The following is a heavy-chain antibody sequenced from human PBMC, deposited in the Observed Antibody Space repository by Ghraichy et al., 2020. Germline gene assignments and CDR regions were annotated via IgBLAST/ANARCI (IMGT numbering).Heavy chain of an antibody. V-gene: IGHV3-7*01. D-gene: IGHD4-17*01. CDR2: IRQDGSEK. CDR3: VVTTWSRAFDF. J-gene: IGHJ3*01. CDR1: GFSFANYW. Sequence: GGSLRLSCAASGFSFANYWMMWFRQAPGKGLEWLANIRQDGSEKHYVDSVKGRFTISRDNAKNSLFLQMNSLRAEDTAVYYCVVTTWSRAFDFWGQGTLVTVSS.